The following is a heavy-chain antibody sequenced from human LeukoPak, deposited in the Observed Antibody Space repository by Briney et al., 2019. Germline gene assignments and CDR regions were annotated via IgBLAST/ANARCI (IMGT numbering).Heavy chain of an antibody. V-gene: IGHV3-33*06. CDR1: GFTFSSYG. J-gene: IGHJ4*02. CDR3: AKLNPVIISFDY. D-gene: IGHD3-10*01. CDR2: IWYDGSNK. Sequence: PGGSLRLSCAASGFTFSSYGMHWVRQAPGKGLEWVAVIWYDGSNKYYADSVKGRFTISRDNSKNTLYLQMNSLRAEDTAVYYCAKLNPVIISFDYWGQGTLVTVSS.